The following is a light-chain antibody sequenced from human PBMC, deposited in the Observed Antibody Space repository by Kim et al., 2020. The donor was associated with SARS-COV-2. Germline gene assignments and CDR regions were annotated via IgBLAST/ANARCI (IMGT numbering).Light chain of an antibody. CDR2: HDT. J-gene: IGLJ1*01. V-gene: IGLV3-1*01. CDR1: KLGDRF. CDR3: QTWDSTTSYV. Sequence: SYELTQPPSVSVSPGQTATIPCSGNKLGDRFVFWYQQRPGQSPMLVIYHDTKRPSGIPERFSGSNSGNTATLTISGTQPVDEGDYYCQTWDSTTSYVFGTGTKVTVL.